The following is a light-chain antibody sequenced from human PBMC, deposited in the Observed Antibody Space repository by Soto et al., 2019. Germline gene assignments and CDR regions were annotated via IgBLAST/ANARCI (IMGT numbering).Light chain of an antibody. J-gene: IGKJ1*01. Sequence: EIVLTQSPGTLSLSPGERATLSCRASPSVSSSYLAWYQQKPGQAPRLLIYDASSRATGIPARFSGSGSGTDFTLTISSLEPEDFAVYYCQQRSNWPRTFGQGTKVDIK. V-gene: IGKV3D-20*02. CDR3: QQRSNWPRT. CDR2: DAS. CDR1: PSVSSSY.